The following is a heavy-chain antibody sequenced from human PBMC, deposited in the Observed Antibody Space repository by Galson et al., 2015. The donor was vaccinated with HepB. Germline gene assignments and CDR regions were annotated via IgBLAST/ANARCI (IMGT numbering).Heavy chain of an antibody. CDR3: ARVGQWEHEFDY. Sequence: SLRLSCAASGFTFSSYEMNWVRQAPGKGLEWVSYISTSGSTIYYADSVKGRFTISRDNAKNSLYLQMNSLRAEDTAVYYCARVGQWEHEFDYWGQGTLVTVSS. V-gene: IGHV3-48*03. CDR1: GFTFSSYE. D-gene: IGHD1-26*01. CDR2: ISTSGSTI. J-gene: IGHJ4*02.